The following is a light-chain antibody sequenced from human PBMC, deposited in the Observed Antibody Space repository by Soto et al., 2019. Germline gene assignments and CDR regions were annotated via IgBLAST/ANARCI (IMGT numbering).Light chain of an antibody. J-gene: IGLJ3*02. CDR3: QSYDATNQV. CDR2: EDN. Sequence: NFMLTQPHSVSESPGKTVIISCTRSSGSIASNYVQWYQQRPGSSPTTVIYEDNQRHSGVPDRFSGSIDSSSNSASLTISGLETEDEADYFCQSYDATNQVFGGGTKVTVL. CDR1: SGSIASNY. V-gene: IGLV6-57*01.